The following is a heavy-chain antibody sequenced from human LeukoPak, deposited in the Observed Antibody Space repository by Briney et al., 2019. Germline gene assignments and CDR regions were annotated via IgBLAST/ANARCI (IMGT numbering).Heavy chain of an antibody. CDR3: ATRGHYDSSGALGY. CDR2: ISGSGGST. Sequence: GGSLRLSCAASGFTFSSYAMSWVRQAPGKGLEWVSAISGSGGSTYYADSVKGRFTISRDNSRNTLYLQMNSLRAEDTAVYYCATRGHYDSSGALGYWGQGTLVTVSS. J-gene: IGHJ4*02. CDR1: GFTFSSYA. D-gene: IGHD3-22*01. V-gene: IGHV3-23*01.